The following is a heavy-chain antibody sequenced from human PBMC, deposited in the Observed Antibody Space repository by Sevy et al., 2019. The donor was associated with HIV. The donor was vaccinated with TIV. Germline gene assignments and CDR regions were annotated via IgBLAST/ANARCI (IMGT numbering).Heavy chain of an antibody. Sequence: GGSLRLSCAASGFSFNSYWMHWVRQAPGKGLEWVSHISDDGISTTYADSVKGRFTISRDNAKNTLYLQMNSLRAEDTALYYGHAASQGSWGQGTLVTVSS. CDR1: GFSFNSYW. CDR3: HAASQGS. CDR2: ISDDGIST. V-gene: IGHV3-74*01. J-gene: IGHJ5*02. D-gene: IGHD6-25*01.